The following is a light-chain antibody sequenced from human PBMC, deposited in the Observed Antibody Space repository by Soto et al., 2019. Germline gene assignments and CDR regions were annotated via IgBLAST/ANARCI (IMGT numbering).Light chain of an antibody. CDR2: GAS. Sequence: EIVLTQSPGTLSLSPGERATLSCRASQSVSSSYLAWYQQKPGQAPRLLIYGASSRATGIPDRFSGSGSGTDFTLTISRLEPEDFALYYCQQYGSSPPWTFGQGAKVESK. CDR1: QSVSSSY. CDR3: QQYGSSPPWT. V-gene: IGKV3-20*01. J-gene: IGKJ1*01.